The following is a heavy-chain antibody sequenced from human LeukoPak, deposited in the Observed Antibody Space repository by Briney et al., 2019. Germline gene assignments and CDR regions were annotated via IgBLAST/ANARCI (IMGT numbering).Heavy chain of an antibody. J-gene: IGHJ4*02. D-gene: IGHD6-13*01. Sequence: GASVKVSCKASGYTFTGYYMHRVRQAPGQGLEWMGRIDPNSGGTNYAQKFQGRVTMTRDTSISTAYMELSRLRSDDTAVYYCARGAKASSSWYLDYWGQGTLVTVSS. CDR2: IDPNSGGT. V-gene: IGHV1-2*06. CDR1: GYTFTGYY. CDR3: ARGAKASSSWYLDY.